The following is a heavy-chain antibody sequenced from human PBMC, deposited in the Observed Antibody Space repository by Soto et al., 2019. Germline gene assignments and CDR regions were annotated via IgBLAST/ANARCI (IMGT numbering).Heavy chain of an antibody. J-gene: IGHJ4*02. CDR2: ISYDGSNK. CDR3: AGGGTTTRCYAFDN. CDR1: GFTFSSYA. D-gene: IGHD2-2*01. V-gene: IGHV3-30-3*01. Sequence: GGSLRLSCAASGFTFSSYAMHWVRQAPGKGLEWVAVISYDGSNKYYADSVKGRFTISRDNSKNTLYLQMNSLRAEDTAVYYCAGGGTTTRCYAFDNWGQGTLVTVSS.